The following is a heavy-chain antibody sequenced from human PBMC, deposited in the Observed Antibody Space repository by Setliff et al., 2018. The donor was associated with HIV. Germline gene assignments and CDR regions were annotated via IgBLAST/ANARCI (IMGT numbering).Heavy chain of an antibody. D-gene: IGHD2-21*02. V-gene: IGHV4-39*02. CDR1: GGSISSSSYY. CDR3: ARDGYCGGDCYHDAFDI. J-gene: IGHJ3*02. Sequence: KPSETLSLTCTVSGGSISSSSYYWGWIRQPPGKGLEWIGSIYYSGSTYYNPSLKSRVTISVDTSKNQFSLKLSSVTAADTAVYYCARDGYCGGDCYHDAFDIWGQGTMVTVSS. CDR2: IYYSGST.